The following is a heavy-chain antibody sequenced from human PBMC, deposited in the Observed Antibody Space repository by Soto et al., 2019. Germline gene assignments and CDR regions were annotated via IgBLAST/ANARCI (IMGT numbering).Heavy chain of an antibody. D-gene: IGHD3-22*01. CDR2: ISYDGSNK. V-gene: IGHV3-30*18. J-gene: IGHJ4*02. Sequence: QVQLVESGGGVVQPGRSLRLSCAASGFTFSSYGMHWVRQAPGKGLEWAAVISYDGSNKYYADSVKGRFTISRDNSKNTLYLQMNSLRAEDTAVYYCAKGITMIVVVTSLDYWGQGTLVTVSS. CDR1: GFTFSSYG. CDR3: AKGITMIVVVTSLDY.